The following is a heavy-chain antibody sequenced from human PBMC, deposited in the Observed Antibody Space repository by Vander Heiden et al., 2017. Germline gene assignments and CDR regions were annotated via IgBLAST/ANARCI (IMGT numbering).Heavy chain of an antibody. D-gene: IGHD3-10*01. CDR2: INHSGST. CDR1: GGSFSGYY. CDR3: ARGRGLLWFGELLPHLNYYGMDV. V-gene: IGHV4-34*01. Sequence: QVQLQPWGAGPLKPSEPLSLTSAVYGGSFSGYYLLCFRQPPGKGLEWIGEINHSGSTNYNPSLKSRVTISVDTSKNQFSLKLSSVTAADTAVYYCARGRGLLWFGELLPHLNYYGMDVWGQGTTVTVSS. J-gene: IGHJ6*02.